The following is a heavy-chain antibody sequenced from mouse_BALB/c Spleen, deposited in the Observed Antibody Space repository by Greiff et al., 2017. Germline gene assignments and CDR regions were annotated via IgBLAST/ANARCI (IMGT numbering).Heavy chain of an antibody. CDR3: ARPASYDREFAY. V-gene: IGHV3-2*02. J-gene: IGHJ3*01. D-gene: IGHD2-12*01. Sequence: EVQLQQSGPGLVKPSQSLSLTCTVTGYSITSDYAWNWIRQFPGNKLEWMGYISYSGSTSYNPSLKSRISITRDTSKNQFFLQLNSVTTEDTATYYCARPASYDREFAYWGQGTLVTVSA. CDR2: ISYSGST. CDR1: GYSITSDYA.